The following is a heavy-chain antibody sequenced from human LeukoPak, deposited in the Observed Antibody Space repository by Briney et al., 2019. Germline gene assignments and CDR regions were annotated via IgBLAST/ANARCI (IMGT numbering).Heavy chain of an antibody. CDR2: IKSDGST. J-gene: IGHJ1*01. V-gene: IGHV3-74*01. D-gene: IGHD3-22*01. CDR1: GFTFSSYW. CDR3: ARAPSEIGGYYPEYFRH. Sequence: GGSLRLSCAASGFTFSSYWMHCVRHAPGKGLVWVSRIKSDGSTNYSDSVKGRFTISRDNAKNTLSLQMNSLRAEDTGVYYCARAPSEIGGYYPEYFRHWGQGTLVTVSS.